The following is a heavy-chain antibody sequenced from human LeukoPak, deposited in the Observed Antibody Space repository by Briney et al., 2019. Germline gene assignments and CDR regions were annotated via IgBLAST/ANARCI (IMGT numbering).Heavy chain of an antibody. V-gene: IGHV3-23*01. J-gene: IGHJ6*03. Sequence: GGSLRLSCAASGFTFNSYAMSWVRQAPCKGLEWVSAISGSGDRTFYADSVKGRLTISRDNSKNTLYLQLNTVRAEDTALYYCARGGTNYYYMDVWGNGTTVTVSS. CDR2: ISGSGDRT. D-gene: IGHD3-10*01. CDR1: GFTFNSYA. CDR3: ARGGTNYYYMDV.